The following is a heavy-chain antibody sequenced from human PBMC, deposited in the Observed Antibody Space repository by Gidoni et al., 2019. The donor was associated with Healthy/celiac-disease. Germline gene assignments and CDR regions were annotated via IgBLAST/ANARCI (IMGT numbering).Heavy chain of an antibody. Sequence: EVQLVESGGGLVQPGGSLRLSCAASGFTFSSYEMNWVRQAPGKGLEWVSYISSSGSTIYYADSVKGRFTISRDNAKNSLYLQMNSLRAEDTAVYYCARWVYKTYYFDYWGQGTLVTVSS. CDR1: GFTFSSYE. J-gene: IGHJ4*02. CDR3: ARWVYKTYYFDY. D-gene: IGHD1-1*01. CDR2: ISSSGSTI. V-gene: IGHV3-48*03.